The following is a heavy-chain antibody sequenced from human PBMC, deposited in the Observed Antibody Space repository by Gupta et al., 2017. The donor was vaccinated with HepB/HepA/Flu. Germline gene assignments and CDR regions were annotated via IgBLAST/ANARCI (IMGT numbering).Heavy chain of an antibody. V-gene: IGHV3-23*01. Sequence: EEEVLESGGDLGQPGGSLRLSCEASGFTFSNYAVRWLRQAPGKGLEWVSSITDSGGGTTYADSVKGRFTISRDNSKNTLFLQMNGLRAEDTAVHFCARAPGYYFDFWGQGILVTVSS. J-gene: IGHJ4*02. D-gene: IGHD7-27*01. CDR1: GFTFSNYA. CDR3: ARAPGYYFDF. CDR2: ITDSGGGT.